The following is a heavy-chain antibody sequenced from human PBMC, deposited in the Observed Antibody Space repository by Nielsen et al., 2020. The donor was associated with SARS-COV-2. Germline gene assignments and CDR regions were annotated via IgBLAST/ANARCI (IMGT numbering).Heavy chain of an antibody. CDR3: ARDLGYGDADYYYGMDV. J-gene: IGHJ6*02. Sequence: SQTLSLTCAVYGGSFSGYYWSWIRQPPEKGLEWIGEINRSGSTYYNPSLKSRVTISVDPSKNQFSLNLRSVTAADTAVYYCARDLGYGDADYYYGMDVWGRGTTVTVSS. CDR1: GGSFSGYY. CDR2: INRSGST. V-gene: IGHV4-34*01. D-gene: IGHD4-17*01.